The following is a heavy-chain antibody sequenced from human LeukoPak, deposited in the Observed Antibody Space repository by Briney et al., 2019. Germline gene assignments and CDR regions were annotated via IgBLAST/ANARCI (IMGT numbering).Heavy chain of an antibody. D-gene: IGHD2-15*01. V-gene: IGHV1-8*01. CDR1: GYTFTSYD. CDR2: MNPNSGNT. Sequence: GASVKVSCKASGYTFTSYDINWVRQATGQGLEWMGWMNPNSGNTGYAQKFQGRVTMTRNTSISTAYMELSSLRSEDTAVYYCARARYCSGGRCYFWKNYYFDYWGQGTLVTVSS. CDR3: ARARYCSGGRCYFWKNYYFDY. J-gene: IGHJ4*01.